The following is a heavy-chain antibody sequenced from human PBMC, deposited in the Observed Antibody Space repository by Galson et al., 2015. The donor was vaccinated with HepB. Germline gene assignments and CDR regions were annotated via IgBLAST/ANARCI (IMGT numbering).Heavy chain of an antibody. Sequence: SLRLSCAASGFTFRNAWMTWLRQAPGKGLEWVGRIKSKPDGGTTDYAASVKGRFSIPRDDSKNTLYLQMNSLKTEDTAVYYCAPVLKRDFDYWGQGTLVTVSS. CDR3: APVLKRDFDY. J-gene: IGHJ4*02. V-gene: IGHV3-15*01. CDR1: GFTFRNAW. CDR2: IKSKPDGGTT.